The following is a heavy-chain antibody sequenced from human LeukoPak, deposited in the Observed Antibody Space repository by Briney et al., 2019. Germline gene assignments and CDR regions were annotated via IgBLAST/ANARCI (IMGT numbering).Heavy chain of an antibody. Sequence: GGSLRLSCAASGFTFSSYGMHWVRQAPGKGLEWVAVISYDGSNKYYADSVKGRFTISRDNSKNTLYLQMNSLRAEDTAVYYCAKVDTAMAFDYWGQGTLVTVSS. CDR2: ISYDGSNK. J-gene: IGHJ4*02. D-gene: IGHD5-18*01. V-gene: IGHV3-30*18. CDR1: GFTFSSYG. CDR3: AKVDTAMAFDY.